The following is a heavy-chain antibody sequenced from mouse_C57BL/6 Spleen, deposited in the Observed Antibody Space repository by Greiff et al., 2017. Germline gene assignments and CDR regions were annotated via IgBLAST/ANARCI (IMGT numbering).Heavy chain of an antibody. J-gene: IGHJ4*01. V-gene: IGHV1-18*01. D-gene: IGHD3-2*02. Sequence: EVQLVESGPELVKPGASVKIPCKASGYTFTDYNMDWVKQSHGKSLEWIGDINPNNGGTIYNQKFKGKATLTVDKSSSTAYMELRSLTSEDTAVYYCARGFRAYYAMDYWGQGTSVTVSS. CDR3: ARGFRAYYAMDY. CDR1: GYTFTDYN. CDR2: INPNNGGT.